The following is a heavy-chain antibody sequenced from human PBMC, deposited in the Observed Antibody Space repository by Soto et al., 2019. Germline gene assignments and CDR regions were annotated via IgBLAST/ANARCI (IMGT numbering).Heavy chain of an antibody. CDR1: GYFISSGDY. CDR2: IFHSGSA. Sequence: KPSETLSLTCGVSGYFISSGDYWGWLRQPPGKGLEWIGSIFHSGSAYYNPSLKNRVTISVDTSKNEFSLRLTSVTAADTAVYYCARDGTDNGSGLDYFDYWGQGTLATVSS. D-gene: IGHD6-19*01. V-gene: IGHV4-38-2*02. J-gene: IGHJ4*02. CDR3: ARDGTDNGSGLDYFDY.